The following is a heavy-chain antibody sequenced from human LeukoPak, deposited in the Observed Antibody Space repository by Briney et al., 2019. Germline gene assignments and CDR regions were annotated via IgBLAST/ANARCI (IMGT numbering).Heavy chain of an antibody. J-gene: IGHJ4*02. D-gene: IGHD5-12*01. V-gene: IGHV3-21*04. CDR3: ASDIVATSGDF. Sequence: TGGSLRLSCAASGFTFSNSAMNWVRQVPGKGLEWVSSIDSHIYYAASVRGRFTISRDNARNSLYLQMNGLRAEDTAVYYCASDIVATSGDFWGQGTLVTVSS. CDR2: IDSHI. CDR1: GFTFSNSA.